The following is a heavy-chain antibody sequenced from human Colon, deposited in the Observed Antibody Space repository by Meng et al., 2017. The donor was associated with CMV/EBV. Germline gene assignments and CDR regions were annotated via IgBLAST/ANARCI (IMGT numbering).Heavy chain of an antibody. CDR3: GRDHSPNLVVVPDPVLAKGAFDI. V-gene: IGHV4-39*07. CDR1: GGSIRSTSHY. CDR2: VYFDGAI. Sequence: SETLSLTCTVSGGSIRSTSHYWAWIRQPPGKGLEYIGSVYFDGAIYYNPSLKTRVIISVDTSRNLVSLKLNSVTAADTAVYFCGRDHSPNLVVVPDPVLAKGAFDIWGPGTMVTVSS. J-gene: IGHJ3*02. D-gene: IGHD2-2*01.